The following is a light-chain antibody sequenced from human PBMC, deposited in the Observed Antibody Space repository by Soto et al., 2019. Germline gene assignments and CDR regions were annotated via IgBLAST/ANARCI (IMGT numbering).Light chain of an antibody. Sequence: EIVLTQSPGTLSLSPGERATLSCRASQSVSSYYLAWYQQKPGQAPRLLIYGASSRATGIPDRFSGSGSGTDFTLTISRLEPEDFVVYYCQQYGSSRPWTFGQGTKVEIK. CDR3: QQYGSSRPWT. CDR2: GAS. J-gene: IGKJ1*01. CDR1: QSVSSYY. V-gene: IGKV3-20*01.